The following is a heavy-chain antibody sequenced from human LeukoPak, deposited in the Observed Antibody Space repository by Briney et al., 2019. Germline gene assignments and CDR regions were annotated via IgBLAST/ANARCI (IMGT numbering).Heavy chain of an antibody. CDR3: TTDLLEDIVVVPAATDY. CDR2: IKSKTDGGTT. CDR1: GFTFSNAW. Sequence: PGGSLRLSCAASGFTFSNAWMSWVRQAPGKGLEWVGRIKSKTDGGTTDYAAPVKGRFTISRDDSKNTLYLQMNSLKTEDTAVYYCTTDLLEDIVVVPAATDYWGQGTLVTVSS. D-gene: IGHD2-2*01. J-gene: IGHJ4*02. V-gene: IGHV3-15*01.